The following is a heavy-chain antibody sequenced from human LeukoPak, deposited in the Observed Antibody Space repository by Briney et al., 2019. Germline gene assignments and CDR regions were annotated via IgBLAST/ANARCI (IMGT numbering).Heavy chain of an antibody. Sequence: GGSLRPSCAASGFTFSSYAMHWVRQAPGKGLEWVAVISYDGSNKYYADSVKGRFTISRDNSKNTLYLQMNSLRAEDTAVYYCARGVGGWYNWFDPWGQGTLVTVSS. J-gene: IGHJ5*02. V-gene: IGHV3-30*04. CDR2: ISYDGSNK. CDR1: GFTFSSYA. D-gene: IGHD6-19*01. CDR3: ARGVGGWYNWFDP.